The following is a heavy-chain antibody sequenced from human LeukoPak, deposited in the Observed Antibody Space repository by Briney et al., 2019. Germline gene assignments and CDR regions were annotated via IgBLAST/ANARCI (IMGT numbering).Heavy chain of an antibody. Sequence: GGSLRLSCAASGLTFSSYAMSWVRQAPGKGLEWVSGISGSGNSPYYADSVKGRFTISRDNSKNTLYLQMNSLRVEDTAVYYYAKGSSSWYGDAFDIWGQGTMVTVSS. CDR1: GLTFSSYA. CDR3: AKGSSSWYGDAFDI. CDR2: ISGSGNSP. J-gene: IGHJ3*02. V-gene: IGHV3-23*01. D-gene: IGHD6-13*01.